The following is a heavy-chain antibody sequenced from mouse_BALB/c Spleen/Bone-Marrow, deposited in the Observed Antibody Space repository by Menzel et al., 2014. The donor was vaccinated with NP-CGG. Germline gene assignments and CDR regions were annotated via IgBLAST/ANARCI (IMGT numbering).Heavy chain of an antibody. J-gene: IGHJ2*01. CDR1: GFTSSSYT. CDR2: ISNGGGST. CDR3: ARLITTYFDY. V-gene: IGHV5-12-2*01. D-gene: IGHD1-1*01. Sequence: EVMLVESGGGLVQPGGSLKLSCAASGFTSSSYTMSWVRQTPEKRLEWVAYISNGGGSTYYPDTVKGRFTISRDNAENTLYLQMSSLKSEDTAMYYCARLITTYFDYWGQGTTLTVSS.